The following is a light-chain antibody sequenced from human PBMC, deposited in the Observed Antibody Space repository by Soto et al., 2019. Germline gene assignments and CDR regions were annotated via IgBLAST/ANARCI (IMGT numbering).Light chain of an antibody. V-gene: IGKV3-20*01. CDR2: GAS. CDR3: QQYQSLT. CDR1: QSVSSSY. J-gene: IGKJ4*01. Sequence: ETVLTQSPGTVSLSPGDRATLPCRASQSVSSSYLAWYQHKPGQAPRLLIHGASSRVTGIPDRFSGSGSGTDFTLTITRLEPEDFAVYYCQQYQSLTFGGGTKVDIK.